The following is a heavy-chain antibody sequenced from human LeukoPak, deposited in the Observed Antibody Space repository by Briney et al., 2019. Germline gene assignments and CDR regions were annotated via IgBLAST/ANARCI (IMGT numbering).Heavy chain of an antibody. CDR2: INAGNDNT. D-gene: IGHD2-15*01. Sequence: ASVKVSCKASGYTFTSYAMHWVRQAPGQGLEWMGWINAGNDNTKYSQKFQGRVTITRDTSASTAYMELNSLRSEDTAVYYSARDLGYCTGGTCYPNWFDPWGQGTLVTVSS. CDR1: GYTFTSYA. J-gene: IGHJ5*02. V-gene: IGHV1-3*01. CDR3: ARDLGYCTGGTCYPNWFDP.